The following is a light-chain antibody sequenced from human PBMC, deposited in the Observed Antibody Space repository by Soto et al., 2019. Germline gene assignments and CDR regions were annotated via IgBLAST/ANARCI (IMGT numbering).Light chain of an antibody. V-gene: IGKV1-27*01. Sequence: IQMTQSPSSLSASVGDRCTITCRASQDISDYLAWYQQKPGQVPKLMISAASNLQSGVPSRFRGSASGKDLTLTINGLHPDDFETYPCKNYNGPKWTSGQGKKVDIK. CDR2: AAS. J-gene: IGKJ1*01. CDR3: KNYNGPKWT. CDR1: QDISDY.